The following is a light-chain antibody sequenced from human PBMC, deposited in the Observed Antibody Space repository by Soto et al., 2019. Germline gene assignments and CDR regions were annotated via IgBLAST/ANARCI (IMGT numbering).Light chain of an antibody. CDR3: QQYDSYSGT. CDR2: KTS. J-gene: IGKJ1*01. V-gene: IGKV1-5*03. CDR1: QSISGW. Sequence: IQLTQAPSTLSAPLRDRVTISGRASQSISGWLAWYQQKPGKAPKLLIYKTSSLDSGVPSRFSGSGSGTEFTLTISGLQADDFATYYCQQYDSYSGTFGQGTKVDIK.